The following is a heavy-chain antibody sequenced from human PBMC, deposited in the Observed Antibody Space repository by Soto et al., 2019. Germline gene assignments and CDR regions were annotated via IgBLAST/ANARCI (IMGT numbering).Heavy chain of an antibody. V-gene: IGHV4-31*03. CDR1: GGSISSGGYY. CDR2: IYYSGST. Sequence: QVQLQESGAGLVKPSQTLSLTCTVSGGSISSGGYYWSWIRQHPGKGLEWIGYIYYSGSTYYNPSLKSRVTISVDTSKNQFSLKLSSVTAADTTVYYCARGGRRSPGMDVWGQGTTVTVSS. J-gene: IGHJ6*02. CDR3: ARGGRRSPGMDV.